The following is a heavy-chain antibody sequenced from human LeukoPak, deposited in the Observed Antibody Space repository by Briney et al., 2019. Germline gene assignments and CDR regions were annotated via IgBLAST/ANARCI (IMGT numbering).Heavy chain of an antibody. CDR3: AKMVMVVAAIDY. J-gene: IGHJ4*02. CDR2: ISGSGGST. Sequence: GGSLRLSCAGSGFTFNSYAMSWVRQAPGKGLEWVSAISGSGGSTYYADSVKGRFTISRDNSKNTLYLQMNSLRAEDTAVYYCAKMVMVVAAIDYWGQGTLVTVSS. V-gene: IGHV3-23*01. CDR1: GFTFNSYA. D-gene: IGHD2-15*01.